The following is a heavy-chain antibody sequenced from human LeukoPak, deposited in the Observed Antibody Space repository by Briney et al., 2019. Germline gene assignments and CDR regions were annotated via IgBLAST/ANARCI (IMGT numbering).Heavy chain of an antibody. D-gene: IGHD3-9*01. CDR1: GFTFSSYW. J-gene: IGHJ3*02. CDR2: INSDGSST. Sequence: PGGSLRLSCAASGFTFSSYWMHWVRQAPGKGLVWVSRINSDGSSTSYADSVKGRFTISRDNAKNTLYLQMNSLRAEDTAVYYCAITGVLTGFDAFDIWGQGTMVIVSS. CDR3: AITGVLTGFDAFDI. V-gene: IGHV3-74*01.